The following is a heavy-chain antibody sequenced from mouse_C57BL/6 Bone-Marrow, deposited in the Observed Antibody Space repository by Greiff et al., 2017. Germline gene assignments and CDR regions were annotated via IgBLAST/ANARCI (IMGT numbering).Heavy chain of an antibody. J-gene: IGHJ3*01. CDR2: ISGGGSYT. CDR3: ARYGYFLFAF. CDR1: GFTFSSYA. D-gene: IGHD2-2*01. V-gene: IGHV5-4*01. Sequence: EVQGVESGGGLVKPGGSLKLSCAASGFTFSSYAMSWVRQTPEKRLEWVATISGGGSYTYYPDNVKGRFTISRDNAKNNLYLQMSHLKSEDTALYYCARYGYFLFAFWGPGTLVTVSA.